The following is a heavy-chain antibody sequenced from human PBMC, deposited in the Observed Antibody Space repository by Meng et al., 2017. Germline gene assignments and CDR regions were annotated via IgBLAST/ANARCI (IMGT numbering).Heavy chain of an antibody. D-gene: IGHD6-13*01. CDR3: ARRLQPFRGSAGYSSSWGLGAFDI. CDR1: GFTFSDYY. J-gene: IGHJ3*02. Sequence: GESLKISCAVSGFTFSDYYMSWIRQAPGKGLEWVSYISSSGSTIYYADSVKGRFTISRDNAKNSLYLQMNSLRAEDTAVYYCARRLQPFRGSAGYSSSWGLGAFDIWGQGTMVTVSS. CDR2: ISSSGSTI. V-gene: IGHV3-11*04.